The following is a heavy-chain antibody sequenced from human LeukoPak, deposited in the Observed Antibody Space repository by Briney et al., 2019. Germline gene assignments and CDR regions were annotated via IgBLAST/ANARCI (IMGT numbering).Heavy chain of an antibody. D-gene: IGHD3-22*01. CDR3: AREASSGYYVLLSLDY. J-gene: IGHJ4*02. CDR1: GYTFTSYY. V-gene: IGHV1-46*01. Sequence: AAVKDSCMASGYTFTSYYMHWVRQTPGQGLEWMGIINPSGGSTSYAQKFQGRVTMTRDTSTSTVYMELSSLRSEDTAVYYCAREASSGYYVLLSLDYWGPVTLVSVSS. CDR2: INPSGGST.